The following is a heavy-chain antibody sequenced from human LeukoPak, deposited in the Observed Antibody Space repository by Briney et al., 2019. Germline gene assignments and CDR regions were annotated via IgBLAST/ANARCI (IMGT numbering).Heavy chain of an antibody. D-gene: IGHD6-13*01. Sequence: SETLSLTCTVSGGSISSSSYYWGRIRQPPGKGLEWIGSIHYSGSTYYNPSLKSRVTISVDTSKNQFSLKLTSVTAADTAVYFCARGLAAAGQYYFDYWGQGTLVTVSS. V-gene: IGHV4-39*01. CDR1: GGSISSSSYY. CDR2: IHYSGST. CDR3: ARGLAAAGQYYFDY. J-gene: IGHJ4*02.